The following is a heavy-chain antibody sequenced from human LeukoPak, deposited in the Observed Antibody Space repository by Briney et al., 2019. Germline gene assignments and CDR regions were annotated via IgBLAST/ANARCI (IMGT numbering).Heavy chain of an antibody. CDR3: ARVHPDTAMGYFDY. CDR2: IYYSGST. J-gene: IGHJ4*02. CDR1: GGSISSYY. D-gene: IGHD5-18*01. Sequence: SETLSLTCTVSGGSISSYYWSWIRQPPGKGLEWIGYIYYSGSTNYNPSLKSRVTISVDTSKNQFSLKLSSVTAADTAVYYCARVHPDTAMGYFDYWGQGTLVTVSS. V-gene: IGHV4-59*01.